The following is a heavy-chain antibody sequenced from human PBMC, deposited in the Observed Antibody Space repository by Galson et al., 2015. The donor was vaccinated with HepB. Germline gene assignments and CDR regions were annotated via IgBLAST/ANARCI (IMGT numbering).Heavy chain of an antibody. CDR2: IDPSDSYT. CDR3: AGDLGGGGGGPEQSDAFDI. D-gene: IGHD3-16*01. CDR1: GYSFTSYR. Sequence: SGAEPEKPGESLWISCKGSGYSFTSYRVSWGRQMPWKGLERMGRIDPSDSYTHYSPSFQGHVSISADKTISPAYLQWSSLKASNTAMDYCAGDLGGGGGGPEQSDAFDIWGQGTMVTVSS. V-gene: IGHV5-10-1*01. J-gene: IGHJ3*02.